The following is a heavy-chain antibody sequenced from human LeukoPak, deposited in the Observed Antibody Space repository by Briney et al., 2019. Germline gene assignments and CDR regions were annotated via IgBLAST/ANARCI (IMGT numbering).Heavy chain of an antibody. CDR1: GFTFSSYS. Sequence: GGSLRLSCAASGFTFSSYSMNWVRQAPGKGLEWVSSISSSSSYIYYADSVKGRFTISRDNSKNTLYLQMNSLRAEDTAVYYCAKDRGDYDEYYFDYWGQGTLVTVSS. CDR2: ISSSSSYI. CDR3: AKDRGDYDEYYFDY. V-gene: IGHV3-21*04. J-gene: IGHJ4*02. D-gene: IGHD4-17*01.